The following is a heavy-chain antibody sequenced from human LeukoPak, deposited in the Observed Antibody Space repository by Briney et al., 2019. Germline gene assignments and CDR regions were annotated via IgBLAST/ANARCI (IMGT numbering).Heavy chain of an antibody. J-gene: IGHJ4*02. CDR2: TRNKANSYTT. V-gene: IGHV3-72*01. Sequence: PGGSPRLSCAASGFTFCEHYIDWVRQAPGKGLEWVGRTRNKANSYTTEYAASVKGRFTISRDDSKNSLFLQMNSLKTEDTAVYYCARGGASGWYFDYWGQGTLVTVSS. CDR3: ARGGASGWYFDY. CDR1: GFTFCEHY. D-gene: IGHD2-15*01.